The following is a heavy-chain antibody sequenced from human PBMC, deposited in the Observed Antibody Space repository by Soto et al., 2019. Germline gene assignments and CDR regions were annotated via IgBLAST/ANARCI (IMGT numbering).Heavy chain of an antibody. V-gene: IGHV3-23*01. CDR3: AKDTYGSGDRGMFDY. Sequence: EVQLLDSGGGLVQPGGSLRLSCAASGFTFRSFAMNWVRQAPGKGLEWVSVISGSGDRTYYADSVKGRFTISRDNSKNTVYLQMNSLRAEDTAVYYCAKDTYGSGDRGMFDYWGQGTLVTVSS. D-gene: IGHD1-26*01. CDR1: GFTFRSFA. J-gene: IGHJ4*02. CDR2: ISGSGDRT.